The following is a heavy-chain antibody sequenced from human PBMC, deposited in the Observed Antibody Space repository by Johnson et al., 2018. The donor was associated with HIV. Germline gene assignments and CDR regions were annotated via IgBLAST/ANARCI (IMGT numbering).Heavy chain of an antibody. J-gene: IGHJ3*02. Sequence: QVQLVESGGGVVQPGGSLRLSCAASGFTFSNYGMHWVRQAPGKGLKWVAFIRYDGNNEYYAGSVKGRFTISRDNSKNTLYLQMNSLRTDDTAVYYCAKERNSIVVLVAATPRRDFDMWGQGTMVTVSS. D-gene: IGHD2-15*01. CDR1: GFTFSNYG. V-gene: IGHV3-30*02. CDR3: AKERNSIVVLVAATPRRDFDM. CDR2: IRYDGNNE.